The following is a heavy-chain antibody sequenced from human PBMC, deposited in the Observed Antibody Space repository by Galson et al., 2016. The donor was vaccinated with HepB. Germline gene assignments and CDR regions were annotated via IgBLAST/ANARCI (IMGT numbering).Heavy chain of an antibody. CDR2: IFSDDEK. Sequence: PALVTPTQTLTLTSTVSGFSLSNATMGVSWIRQPPGKALEWLAHIFSDDEKSYSTSLKSRLTISEDTSKSQVVLTMTNMDPVDTATYYCARIRSGRGVLITSPYYYDYWGQGTLVSVSS. V-gene: IGHV2-26*01. CDR1: GFSLSNATMG. CDR3: ARIRSGRGVLITSPYYYDY. D-gene: IGHD3-10*01. J-gene: IGHJ4*02.